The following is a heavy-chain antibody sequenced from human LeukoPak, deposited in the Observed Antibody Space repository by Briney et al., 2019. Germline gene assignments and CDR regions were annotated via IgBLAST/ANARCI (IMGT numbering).Heavy chain of an antibody. Sequence: PGGSLRLSCAASGFTFSSYGMHWVRQAPGKGLEWVAFIRYDGSNKYYADSVKGRFTISRDNSKNTLYLQMNSLRAEGTAVYYCANWGFGELFPPWGYYYMDVWGKGTTVTISS. CDR3: ANWGFGELFPPWGYYYMDV. CDR1: GFTFSSYG. CDR2: IRYDGSNK. V-gene: IGHV3-30*02. D-gene: IGHD3-10*01. J-gene: IGHJ6*03.